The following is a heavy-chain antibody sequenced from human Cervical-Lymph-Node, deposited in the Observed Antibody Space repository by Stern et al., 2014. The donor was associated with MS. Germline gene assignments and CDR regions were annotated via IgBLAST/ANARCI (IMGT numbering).Heavy chain of an antibody. D-gene: IGHD6-19*01. CDR2: LSYDGSNR. V-gene: IGHV3-30*18. CDR3: AKNTMGIAVAGLFDY. CDR1: GFTFDSYG. Sequence: VQLVESGGGVVQPGRSLRLSCEASGFTFDSYGVHWVRQPPGKGLEWVAGLSYDGSNRYYADSVKGRFTISRDSSKNTVHLQMNSLRADDTALYYCAKNTMGIAVAGLFDYWGQGILVTVSS. J-gene: IGHJ4*02.